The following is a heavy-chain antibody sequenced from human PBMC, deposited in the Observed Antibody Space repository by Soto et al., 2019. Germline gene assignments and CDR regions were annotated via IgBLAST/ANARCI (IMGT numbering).Heavy chain of an antibody. Sequence: SETLSLTCAVSGGSISSHNWWSWVRQPPGKGPEWIGEIYHTGSANYNPSLESRVTMSLDKSKNQFSLNLSSVTAADTAVYYCATGSDRNKVGYWGQGALVTVSS. CDR3: ATGSDRNKVGY. CDR1: GGSISSHNW. CDR2: IYHTGSA. V-gene: IGHV4-4*02. J-gene: IGHJ4*02.